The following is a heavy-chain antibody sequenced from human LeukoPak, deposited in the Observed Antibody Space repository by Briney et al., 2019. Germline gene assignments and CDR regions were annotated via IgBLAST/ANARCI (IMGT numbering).Heavy chain of an antibody. V-gene: IGHV3-73*01. D-gene: IGHD6-19*01. Sequence: PGGSLRLSCAASGFTFSGSAMHWVRQASGKGLEWVGRIRSKANSYATAYAASVKGRFTISRDDSKNTAYLQMNSLKTEDTAVYYCTRRDWGSGWAFDYWGQGTLVTVSS. CDR1: GFTFSGSA. CDR2: IRSKANSYAT. CDR3: TRRDWGSGWAFDY. J-gene: IGHJ4*02.